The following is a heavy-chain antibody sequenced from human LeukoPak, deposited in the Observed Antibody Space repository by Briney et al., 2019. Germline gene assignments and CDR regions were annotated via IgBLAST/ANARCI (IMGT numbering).Heavy chain of an antibody. CDR3: ARPGVGSGRYGAFDI. Sequence: SETLSLTCTVSGGSISSYYWSWIRQPPGKGLEWIGYIYYSGSTNYNPSLKSRVTISVDTSKNQFSLKLSSVTAADTAVYYCARPGVGSGRYGAFDIWGQGTMVTVSS. V-gene: IGHV4-59*12. CDR2: IYYSGST. CDR1: GGSISSYY. D-gene: IGHD5-18*01. J-gene: IGHJ3*02.